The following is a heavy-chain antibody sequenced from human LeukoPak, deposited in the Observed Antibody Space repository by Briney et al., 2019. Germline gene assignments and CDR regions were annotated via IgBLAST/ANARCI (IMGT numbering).Heavy chain of an antibody. CDR2: IFYSGST. CDR1: GGSISSSSYY. J-gene: IGHJ4*02. Sequence: SETLSLTCTVSGGSISSSSYYWGWIRQPPGKGLKWIGSIFYSGSTYYNPSLKSRVTISVDTSKNQFPLKLSSVTAADTAVYYCARIDSSGYYRFDYWGQGTLVTVSS. CDR3: ARIDSSGYYRFDY. V-gene: IGHV4-39*01. D-gene: IGHD3-22*01.